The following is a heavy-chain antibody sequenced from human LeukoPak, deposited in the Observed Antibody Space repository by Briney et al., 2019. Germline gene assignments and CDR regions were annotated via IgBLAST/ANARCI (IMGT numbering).Heavy chain of an antibody. J-gene: IGHJ4*02. V-gene: IGHV3-53*01. Sequence: GGSLRLSCAASGFTVSSNYMSWVRQAPGKGLEWVSVIYSGGSTYYADSVKGRFTISRDNSKNTLYLQMNSLRAEDTAVYYCARGPSMVPNHFDYWGEGTLVTVSS. CDR2: IYSGGST. CDR1: GFTVSSNY. D-gene: IGHD3-10*01. CDR3: ARGPSMVPNHFDY.